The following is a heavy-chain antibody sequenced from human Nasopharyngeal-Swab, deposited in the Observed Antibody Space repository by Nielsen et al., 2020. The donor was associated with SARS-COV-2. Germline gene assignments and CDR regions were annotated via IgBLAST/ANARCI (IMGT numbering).Heavy chain of an antibody. Sequence: LSLTCAASGFTFSSAWMTWVRQAPGKGLEWVGRIKSRTDGGKPDYAAPVKGRFTISRDDSKNTPYLQMDSLKSEDTAVYYCTTGKRGPSYYMDVWGKGTTVTVSS. CDR1: GFTFSSAW. CDR2: IKSRTDGGKP. V-gene: IGHV3-15*01. CDR3: TTGKRGPSYYMDV. J-gene: IGHJ6*03.